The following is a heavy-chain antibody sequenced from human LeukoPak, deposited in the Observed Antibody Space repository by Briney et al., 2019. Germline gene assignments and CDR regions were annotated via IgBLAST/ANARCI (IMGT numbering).Heavy chain of an antibody. D-gene: IGHD3-10*01. CDR2: IYYSGST. CDR1: GFSISSYY. CDR3: ARQPLWFGELSGFDY. Sequence: SETLSLTCTVSGFSISSYYWSWIRQPPGKGLEWIGDIYYSGSTNYNPSLKSRVTISVDTSKNQFSLKLSSVTAADPAVYYCARQPLWFGELSGFDYWGQGTLVTVSS. J-gene: IGHJ4*02. V-gene: IGHV4-59*08.